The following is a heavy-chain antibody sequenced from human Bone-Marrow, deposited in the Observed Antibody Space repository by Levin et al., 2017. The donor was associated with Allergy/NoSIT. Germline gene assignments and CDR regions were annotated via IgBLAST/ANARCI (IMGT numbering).Heavy chain of an antibody. CDR2: IYTTGST. CDR1: GGSISSGRYY. V-gene: IGHV4-61*02. Sequence: KPGGSLRLSCSVSGGSISSGRYYFTWVRQSAGKGLEWIGRIYTTGSTNYNPSLESRVTISRDTFKKEVYLTLSSVTAADTAVYYCARDRLASLYYYSMDVWGRGTTVIVSS. CDR3: ARDRLASLYYYSMDV. J-gene: IGHJ6*03.